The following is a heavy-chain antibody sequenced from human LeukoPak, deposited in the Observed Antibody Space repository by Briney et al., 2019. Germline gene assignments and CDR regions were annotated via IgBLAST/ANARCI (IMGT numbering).Heavy chain of an antibody. Sequence: AGESLKISCKGSGCSFTSYWIGWVRQMPGKGLEWMGIIYPGDSDTRYSPSFQGQVTISADRSITSAYLQWSSLKASDTAMYYCARRGYCDGTSCFSAAFDIWGQGTMLTVSS. J-gene: IGHJ3*02. CDR3: ARRGYCDGTSCFSAAFDI. CDR2: IYPGDSDT. CDR1: GCSFTSYW. V-gene: IGHV5-51*01. D-gene: IGHD2-2*01.